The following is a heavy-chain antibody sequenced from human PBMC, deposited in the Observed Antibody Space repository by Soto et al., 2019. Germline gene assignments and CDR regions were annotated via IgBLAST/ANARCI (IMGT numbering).Heavy chain of an antibody. Sequence: EVQLVESGGGVVPPGGSLRLSCAASGFTFSAYWMHWVRQAPGKGLSWVSRINGDGRTTSYPDSVKGRFTISRENAKNTLYLQMNSLRAEDTAVYYCARAAYGEYWFDPWGQGTLVTVSS. V-gene: IGHV3-74*01. CDR3: ARAAYGEYWFDP. D-gene: IGHD4-17*01. CDR2: INGDGRTT. CDR1: GFTFSAYW. J-gene: IGHJ5*02.